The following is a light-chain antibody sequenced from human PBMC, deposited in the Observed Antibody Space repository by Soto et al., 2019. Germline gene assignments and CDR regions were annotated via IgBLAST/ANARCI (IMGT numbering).Light chain of an antibody. CDR1: NSSIGRNP. Sequence: QSVLTQPPSVSGTPGQRVTISCSGGNSSIGRNPVSWYQEFPGTAPKLLISTNSRRPSWVPDRFSGSKSGTSASLAISGLRSEDEAVYYCGTSDDTVYVFGSGTKLTVL. J-gene: IGLJ1*01. CDR2: TNS. V-gene: IGLV1-44*01. CDR3: GTSDDTVYV.